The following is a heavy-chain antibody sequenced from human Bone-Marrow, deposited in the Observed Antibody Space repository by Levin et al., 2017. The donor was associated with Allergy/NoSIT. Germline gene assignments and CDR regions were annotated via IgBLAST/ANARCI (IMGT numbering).Heavy chain of an antibody. V-gene: IGHV3-49*03. J-gene: IGHJ4*02. CDR3: ARWGFGGFDS. Sequence: GESLKISCTASGFTFDDYAMSWFRQAPGKGLECVGFIRNKAFDGTTEYAASVKGRFTISTDDSKRIAYLHMNSLKTEDTAVYYCARWGFGGFDSWGQGTLVTVSS. D-gene: IGHD3-10*01. CDR1: GFTFDDYA. CDR2: IRNKAFDGTT.